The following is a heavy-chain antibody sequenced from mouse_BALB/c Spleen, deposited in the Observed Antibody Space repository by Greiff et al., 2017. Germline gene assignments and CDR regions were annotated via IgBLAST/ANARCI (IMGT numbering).Heavy chain of an antibody. Sequence: QVQLQQSGAELVRPGVSVKISCKGSGYTFTDYAMHWVKQSHAKSLEWIGVISTYYGDASYNQKFKGKATMTVDKSSSTAYMELSSLTSEDSAVYYCARGDYGYDAWFAYWGQGTLVTVSA. CDR2: ISTYYGDA. CDR3: ARGDYGYDAWFAY. J-gene: IGHJ3*01. V-gene: IGHV1S137*01. D-gene: IGHD2-2*01. CDR1: GYTFTDYA.